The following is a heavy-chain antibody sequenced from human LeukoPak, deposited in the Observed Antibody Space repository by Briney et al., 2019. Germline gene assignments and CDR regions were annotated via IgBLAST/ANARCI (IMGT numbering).Heavy chain of an antibody. Sequence: GGTLRLSCAASGFTFSTYGMHWVRQAPGKGLEWVAVIWYDGSNEYYADSVKGRFTISRDNSANTLYLQMNSLRAEDTAVYYCASGGYCSGGSCYSEFDFWSQGTLVTVSS. V-gene: IGHV3-33*01. CDR1: GFTFSTYG. D-gene: IGHD2-15*01. J-gene: IGHJ4*02. CDR3: ASGGYCSGGSCYSEFDF. CDR2: IWYDGSNE.